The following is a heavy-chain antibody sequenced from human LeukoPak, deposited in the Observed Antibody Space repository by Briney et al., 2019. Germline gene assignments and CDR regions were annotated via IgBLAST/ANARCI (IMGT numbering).Heavy chain of an antibody. CDR2: IAWNTGNT. CDR3: AKDMNSYGSGSSYNPWGPFDS. Sequence: GGSLRLSCAASGFTFDDYAMPWVRQAPGKGLEWDSGIAWNTGNTGYADSVKGRFTISRDNAENSLYLQMNSLRAEDTALYYCAKDMNSYGSGSSYNPWGPFDSWGQGTLVTVSS. CDR1: GFTFDDYA. J-gene: IGHJ4*02. D-gene: IGHD3-10*01. V-gene: IGHV3-9*01.